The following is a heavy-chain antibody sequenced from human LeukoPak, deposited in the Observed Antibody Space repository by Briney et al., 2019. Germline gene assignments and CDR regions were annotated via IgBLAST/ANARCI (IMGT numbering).Heavy chain of an antibody. V-gene: IGHV4-31*03. Sequence: SETLSLTCTVSGGSISSYGFYWSWIRQHPGQGLEWIGYIYYSGSTYYNPSLKSRLTISVDTSKNQFSLKLGSVTAADTAVYYCARTKYSGRHTDASDIWGQGTMVTVSS. J-gene: IGHJ3*02. D-gene: IGHD1-26*01. CDR2: IYYSGST. CDR3: ARTKYSGRHTDASDI. CDR1: GGSISSYGFY.